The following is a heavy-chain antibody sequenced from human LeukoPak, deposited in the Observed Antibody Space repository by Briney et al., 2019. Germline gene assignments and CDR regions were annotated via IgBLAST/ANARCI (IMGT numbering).Heavy chain of an antibody. V-gene: IGHV3-7*01. CDR2: IKQDGSEK. Sequence: PGGSLRLSCAASGFTFSSYAMSWVRQAPGKGLEWVANIKQDGSEKYYVDSVKGRFTISRDNAKNSLYLQMNSLRAEDTAVYYCVRLRYTDAFDIWGQGTMVTVSS. CDR1: GFTFSSYA. D-gene: IGHD3-9*01. CDR3: VRLRYTDAFDI. J-gene: IGHJ3*02.